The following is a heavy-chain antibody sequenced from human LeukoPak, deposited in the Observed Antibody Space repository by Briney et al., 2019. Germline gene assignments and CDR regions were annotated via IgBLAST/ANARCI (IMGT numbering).Heavy chain of an antibody. J-gene: IGHJ3*02. CDR2: IIPVFGTA. CDR3: ARYDSSGDDAFDI. V-gene: IGHV1-69*05. CDR1: GGTFSSYA. D-gene: IGHD3-22*01. Sequence: ASVKVSCKASGGTFSSYAISWVRQAPGQGLEWMGGIIPVFGTANYAQKFQGRVTLTTDESTSTAYMELSSLRSEDTAVYYCARYDSSGDDAFDIWGQGTMVTVSS.